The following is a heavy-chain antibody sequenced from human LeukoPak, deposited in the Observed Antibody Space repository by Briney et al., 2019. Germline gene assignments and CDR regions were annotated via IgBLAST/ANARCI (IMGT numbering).Heavy chain of an antibody. CDR3: ARLTREDGVDV. Sequence: SETLSLTCNVSGGSISGYYWTWIRQPPGKGLEWIGYMFYNGNTNYSPSLKSRVTISLDTSKSQISMRLTSVTAADTGVYHCARLTREDGVDVWGQGTTVTVSS. CDR1: GGSISGYY. J-gene: IGHJ6*02. V-gene: IGHV4-59*01. CDR2: MFYNGNT.